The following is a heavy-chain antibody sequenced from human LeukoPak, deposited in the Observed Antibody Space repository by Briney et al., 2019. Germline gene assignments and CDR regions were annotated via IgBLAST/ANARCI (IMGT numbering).Heavy chain of an antibody. CDR3: ARGFCLTGPCDAFDI. Sequence: ASVKVSCKASGGTFSSYAISWVRQAPGQGLEWMGWISAYNGNTNYAQKLQGRVTMTTDTSTSTAYMELRSLRSDDTAVYYCARGFCLTGPCDAFDIWGQGTMVTVSS. D-gene: IGHD3-9*01. CDR2: ISAYNGNT. J-gene: IGHJ3*02. V-gene: IGHV1-18*01. CDR1: GGTFSSYA.